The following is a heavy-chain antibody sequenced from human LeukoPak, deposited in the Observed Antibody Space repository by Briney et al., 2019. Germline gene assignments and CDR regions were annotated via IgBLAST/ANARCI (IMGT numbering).Heavy chain of an antibody. CDR1: GFTFSDYY. J-gene: IGHJ4*02. CDR3: ARRTSHSYFDY. Sequence: GGSLRLSCAASGFTFSDYYMSWIRQTPGKGLEWISYISGSGTTIHSADSLKGRFTISRDAAKNSLFLQMNSLRDEDTAVYYCARRTSHSYFDYWGQGTLVTVSS. D-gene: IGHD2-2*01. V-gene: IGHV3-11*01. CDR2: ISGSGTTI.